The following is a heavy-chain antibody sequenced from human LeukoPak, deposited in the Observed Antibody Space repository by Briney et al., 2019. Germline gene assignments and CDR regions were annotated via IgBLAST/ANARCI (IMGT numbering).Heavy chain of an antibody. CDR3: ARSGLSATGEFDY. J-gene: IGHJ4*02. CDR1: GGSISSGGYY. CDR2: IYYSGST. Sequence: SETLSLTCTVSGGSISSGGYYWSWTRQHPGKGLEWIGYIYYSGSTYYNPSLKSRLTISVDTSKNQFSLKLSSVTAADTAVYYCARSGLSATGEFDYWGQGTLVTVSS. V-gene: IGHV4-31*03. D-gene: IGHD2-15*01.